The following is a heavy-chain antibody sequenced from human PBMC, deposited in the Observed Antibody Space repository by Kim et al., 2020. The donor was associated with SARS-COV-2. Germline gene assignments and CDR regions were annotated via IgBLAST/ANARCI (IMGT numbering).Heavy chain of an antibody. CDR3: ARQHGSGSYYFDY. Sequence: YNPSLKSRVTISVDTSKNQFSLKLSSVTAADTAVYYCARQHGSGSYYFDYWGQGTLVTVSS. J-gene: IGHJ4*02. D-gene: IGHD3-10*01. V-gene: IGHV4-39*01.